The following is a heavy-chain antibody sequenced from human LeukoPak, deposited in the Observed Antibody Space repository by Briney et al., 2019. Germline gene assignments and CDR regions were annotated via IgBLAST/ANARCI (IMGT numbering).Heavy chain of an antibody. J-gene: IGHJ4*02. V-gene: IGHV3-7*01. D-gene: IGHD7-27*01. Sequence: GGSLRLSCAASGFTFSSYWMSWVRQAPGKGLEWVASIRQDGSEKHYVDSVKGRFTISRDNAKNSLSLEMNSLRAEDAALYYCARPHWGFDSWGQGTLVTVSS. CDR1: GFTFSSYW. CDR2: IRQDGSEK. CDR3: ARPHWGFDS.